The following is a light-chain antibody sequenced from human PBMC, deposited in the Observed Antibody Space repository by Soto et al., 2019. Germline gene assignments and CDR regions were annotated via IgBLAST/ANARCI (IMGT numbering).Light chain of an antibody. J-gene: IGKJ4*01. CDR3: QQYKGYSPLT. CDR2: DAS. CDR1: QSISTS. V-gene: IGKV1-5*01. Sequence: IQLNQSPSSLSASVGDRVTITCRASQSISTSLAWYQQKPGKAPKFLIYDASSLQSGVPSRFSGSGSGTEFTLTISSLQPDDFATYYCQQYKGYSPLTFGGGTKVDIK.